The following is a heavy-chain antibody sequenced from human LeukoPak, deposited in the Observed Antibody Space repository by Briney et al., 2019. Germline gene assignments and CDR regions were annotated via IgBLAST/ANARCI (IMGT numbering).Heavy chain of an antibody. J-gene: IGHJ4*02. CDR3: AKDMRYSSSWLFDY. CDR2: ISWNSGSI. Sequence: GRSLRLSCAASGFTFDDYAMHWVRQAPGKGLEWVSGISWNSGSIGYADSVKGRFTISRDSAKNSLYLQMNSLRAEDTALYYCAKDMRYSSSWLFDYWGQGTLVTVSS. D-gene: IGHD6-13*01. CDR1: GFTFDDYA. V-gene: IGHV3-9*01.